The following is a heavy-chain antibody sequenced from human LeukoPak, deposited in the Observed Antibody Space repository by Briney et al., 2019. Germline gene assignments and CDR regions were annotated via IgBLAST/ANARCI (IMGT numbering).Heavy chain of an antibody. V-gene: IGHV7-4-1*02. J-gene: IGHJ4*02. D-gene: IGHD3-22*01. CDR3: TRGRDTTGYFVY. CDR1: GYTFTNYT. CDR2: IDTNTGNP. Sequence: ASVKVSFTASGYTFTNYTINWVRLAPGQGLEWMGWIDTNTGNPTYAQGFAGRFVFSLDTSVTTTYLQITSLKAEDTAVYYCTRGRDTTGYFVYWGQGTLVTVSS.